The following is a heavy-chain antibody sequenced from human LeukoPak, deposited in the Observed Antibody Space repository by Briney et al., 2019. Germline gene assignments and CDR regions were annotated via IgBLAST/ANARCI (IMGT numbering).Heavy chain of an antibody. CDR1: GYTFTGYY. CDR3: ARGVSGTYYYYYMDV. Sequence: ASVKVSCKASGYTFTGYYMHWVRQAPGQGLEWMGWINPNSGGTNYAQKFQGRVTMTRDTSISTAYMELSRLRSDDTAVYYCARGVSGTYYYYYMDVWGKGTTVTISS. CDR2: INPNSGGT. D-gene: IGHD6-19*01. J-gene: IGHJ6*03. V-gene: IGHV1-2*02.